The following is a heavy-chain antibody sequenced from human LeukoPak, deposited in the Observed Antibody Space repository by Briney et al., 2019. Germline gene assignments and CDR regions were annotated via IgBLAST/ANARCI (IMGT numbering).Heavy chain of an antibody. D-gene: IGHD3-10*01. J-gene: IGHJ4*02. V-gene: IGHV4-59*08. CDR2: IYYSGST. Sequence: SETLSLTCTVSGGSISSYYWSWIRQPPGKGLEWIGYIYYSGSTNYNPSLKSRVTISVDTSKNQFSLKLSSVTAADTAVYYCVRTQLRGFYFDYWGQGTLVTVSS. CDR1: GGSISSYY. CDR3: VRTQLRGFYFDY.